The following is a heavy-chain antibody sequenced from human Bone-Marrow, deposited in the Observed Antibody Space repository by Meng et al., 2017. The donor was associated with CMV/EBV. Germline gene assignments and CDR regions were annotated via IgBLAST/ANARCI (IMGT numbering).Heavy chain of an antibody. CDR3: ARTKFGELGAYYFDY. CDR2: ISVYNGNT. V-gene: IGHV1-18*01. J-gene: IGHJ4*02. Sequence: ASVKVSCKASGYSFTSYGISWVRQAPGQGLEWMGWISVYNGNTNYAQKLQGRVTMTTDTSTSTAYMELRSLRSDDTAVYYCARTKFGELGAYYFDYWGQGTLVTVSS. D-gene: IGHD3-10*01. CDR1: GYSFTSYG.